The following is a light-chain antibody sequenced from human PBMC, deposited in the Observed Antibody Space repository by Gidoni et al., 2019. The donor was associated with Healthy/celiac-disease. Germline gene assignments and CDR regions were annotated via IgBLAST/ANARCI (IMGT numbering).Light chain of an antibody. CDR3: QQSYSTLLT. CDR2: AAS. J-gene: IGKJ4*01. Sequence: GVSVTITCRASQSISSYLNWYQQKPGKAPKLLIYAASSLQSGVPSRFSGSGSGTDFTLTISSLQPEDFATYYCQQSYSTLLTFGGGTKVEIK. CDR1: QSISSY. V-gene: IGKV1-39*01.